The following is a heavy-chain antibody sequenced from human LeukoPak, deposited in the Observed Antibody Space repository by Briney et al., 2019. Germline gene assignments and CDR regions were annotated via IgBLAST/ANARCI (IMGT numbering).Heavy chain of an antibody. D-gene: IGHD3-22*01. Sequence: GGSLRLSCAASGFTFSSYSMNWVRQAPGKGLEWVSSISSSSSYIYYADSVKGRFTISRDNAKNSLYLQMNSLRAEDTAVYYCARDVGSYYDSSGQYYFDYRGQGTLVTVSS. CDR2: ISSSSSYI. CDR3: ARDVGSYYDSSGQYYFDY. CDR1: GFTFSSYS. J-gene: IGHJ4*02. V-gene: IGHV3-21*01.